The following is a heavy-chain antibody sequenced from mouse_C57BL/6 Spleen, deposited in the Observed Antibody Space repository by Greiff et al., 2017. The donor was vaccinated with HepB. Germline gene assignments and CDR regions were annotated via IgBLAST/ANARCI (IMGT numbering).Heavy chain of an antibody. CDR2: IWRGGST. J-gene: IGHJ4*01. Sequence: VQLQQSGPGLVQPSQSLSITCTVSGFSLTSYGVHWVRQSPGKGLEWLGVIWRGGSTDYNAAFMSRLSITKDNSKSQVFFKMNSLQADDTAIYYCAKGITTVVNYYAMDYWGQGTSVTVSS. V-gene: IGHV2-5*01. D-gene: IGHD1-1*01. CDR3: AKGITTVVNYYAMDY. CDR1: GFSLTSYG.